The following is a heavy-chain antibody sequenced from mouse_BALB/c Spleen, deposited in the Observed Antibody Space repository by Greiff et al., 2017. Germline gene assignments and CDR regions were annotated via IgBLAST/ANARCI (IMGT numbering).Heavy chain of an antibody. Sequence: VQLQQSGPSLVKPSQTLSLTCSVTGDSITSGYWNWIRKFPGNKLEYMGYISYSGSTYYNPSLKSRISITRDTSKNQYYLQLNSVTTEDTATYYCARYDYDGRSFDYWGQGTTLTVSS. V-gene: IGHV3-8*02. CDR2: ISYSGST. D-gene: IGHD2-4*01. J-gene: IGHJ2*01. CDR3: ARYDYDGRSFDY. CDR1: GDSITSGY.